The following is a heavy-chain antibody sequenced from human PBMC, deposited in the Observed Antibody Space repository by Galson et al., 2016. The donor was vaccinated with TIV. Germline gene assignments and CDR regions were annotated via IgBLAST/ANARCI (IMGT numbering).Heavy chain of an antibody. CDR2: IDWDDDK. Sequence: PALVKPTQTVTLTCTFSGFSLNTDGMCVNWIRQPPGKALEWLARIDWDDDKYYSPFLKTRLTISKDTSKNQVVLTLTDMDPVDTATYYCARTPDYYGTSHSHFDHWGQGTVVTVSS. J-gene: IGHJ3*01. CDR3: ARTPDYYGTSHSHFDH. V-gene: IGHV2-70*11. D-gene: IGHD3-10*01. CDR1: GFSLNTDGMC.